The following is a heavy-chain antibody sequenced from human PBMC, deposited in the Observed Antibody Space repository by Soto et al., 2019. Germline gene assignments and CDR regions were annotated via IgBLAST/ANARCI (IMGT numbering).Heavy chain of an antibody. V-gene: IGHV1-18*01. Sequence: QLVQSGPEVKKPGASVKVSCKASGYTFTSHGTSWVRQAPGQGLEWMGWVSGYNGNTNYAQRFQGRVTMTTDTPTTTAYMELRSLTSDDTAVYYCARDLGAKVVFWGQGTLVTVSS. CDR1: GYTFTSHG. CDR3: ARDLGAKVVF. CDR2: VSGYNGNT. D-gene: IGHD3-16*01. J-gene: IGHJ4*02.